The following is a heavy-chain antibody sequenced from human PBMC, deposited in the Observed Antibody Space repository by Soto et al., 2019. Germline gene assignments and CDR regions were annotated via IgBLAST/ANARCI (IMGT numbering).Heavy chain of an antibody. CDR1: DGSISTSNYY. V-gene: IGHV4-39*01. Sequence: SEPLSLTCTVSDGSISTSNYYWGWVRQPPGKGLEWIGNIYSSGGTYYNPSLKSRVTISVDTSKNQFSLRLSSVTAADTAVYYCARHPDIVVSSYMDVWGKGTTVTVSS. J-gene: IGHJ6*03. CDR2: IYSSGGT. D-gene: IGHD2-15*01. CDR3: ARHPDIVVSSYMDV.